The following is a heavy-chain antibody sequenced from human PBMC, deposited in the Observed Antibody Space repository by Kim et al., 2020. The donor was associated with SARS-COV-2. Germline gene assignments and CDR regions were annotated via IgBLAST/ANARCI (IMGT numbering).Heavy chain of an antibody. V-gene: IGHV3-72*01. J-gene: IGHJ4*02. CDR2: IGNKASGYGT. D-gene: IGHD1-26*01. Sequence: GGSLRLSCVASGFMFSDRRIDWVRHAPGKGLEWVGRIGNKASGYGTDYVSSLKGRFSISRDDSKNSVYLQMNSLKTEDTAVYYCAREDIGTYDCWGQGTLVTVS. CDR1: GFMFSDRR. CDR3: AREDIGTYDC.